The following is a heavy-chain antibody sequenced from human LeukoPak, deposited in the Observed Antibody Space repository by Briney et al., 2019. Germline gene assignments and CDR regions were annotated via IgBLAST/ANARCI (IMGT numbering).Heavy chain of an antibody. CDR2: ISSNGGGT. V-gene: IGHV3-64*01. J-gene: IGHJ3*02. D-gene: IGHD5-12*01. CDR3: ARDKGRYSGYPYDALDI. Sequence: GGSLRLFCAASGFTFSSYAMHWVRQAPGKGLEFVSAISSNGGGTYYANSVKGRFIISRDNSKNTLYLQMGSLRAEDMALYYCARDKGRYSGYPYDALDIWGQGTMVTVSS. CDR1: GFTFSSYA.